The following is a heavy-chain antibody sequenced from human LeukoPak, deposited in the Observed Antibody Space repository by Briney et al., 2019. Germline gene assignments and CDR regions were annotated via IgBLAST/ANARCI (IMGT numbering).Heavy chain of an antibody. J-gene: IGHJ5*02. Sequence: GGSLRLSCAASGFTFSSYSMNWVRQAPGKGLEWVSSISSSSSYIYYADSVKGRFTISRDNAKNSLYLQMNSLGAEDTAVYYCARDRAQRWLQSSPYNWFDPWGQGTLVTVSS. CDR2: ISSSSSYI. V-gene: IGHV3-21*04. CDR3: ARDRAQRWLQSSPYNWFDP. D-gene: IGHD5-24*01. CDR1: GFTFSSYS.